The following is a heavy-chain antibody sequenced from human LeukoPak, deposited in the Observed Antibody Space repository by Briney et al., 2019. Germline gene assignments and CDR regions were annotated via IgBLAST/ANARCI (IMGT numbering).Heavy chain of an antibody. V-gene: IGHV4-59*01. CDR2: TYDSGST. CDR1: GASISSYY. Sequence: SETLSLTCTVSGASISSYYWSWIRQPPGKGLEWIGYTYDSGSTNYNPSLKRRVTISVDTSKSQFSLKLSSVTAADTAVYYCAGYHYGSSYSDYWGQGTLVTVSS. D-gene: IGHD3-10*01. CDR3: AGYHYGSSYSDY. J-gene: IGHJ4*02.